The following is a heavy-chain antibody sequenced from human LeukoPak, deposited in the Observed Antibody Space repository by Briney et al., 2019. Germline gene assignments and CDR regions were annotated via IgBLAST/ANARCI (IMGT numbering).Heavy chain of an antibody. CDR3: ARDFVDYYYYGMDV. J-gene: IGHJ6*02. CDR2: INTNTGNP. V-gene: IGHV7-4-1*02. CDR1: GYTYTSYA. Sequence: ASVKVSCKASGYTYTSYAMNWVRQAPGQGLEWMGWINTNTGNPTYAQGFTGRFVFSLDTSVSTAYLQISSLKAEDTAVYYCARDFVDYYYYGMDVWGQGTTVTVSS.